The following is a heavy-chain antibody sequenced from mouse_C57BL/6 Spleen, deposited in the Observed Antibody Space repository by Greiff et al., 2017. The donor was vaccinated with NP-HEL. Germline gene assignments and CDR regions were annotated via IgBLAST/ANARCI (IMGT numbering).Heavy chain of an antibody. V-gene: IGHV2-2*01. Sequence: QVQLKQSGPGLVQPSQSLSITCTVSGFSLTSYGVHWVRQSPGKGLEWLGVLWSGGSTDYNAAFISRLSISKDNSKSQVFFKMNSLQADDTAIYYCARTDGYSYYYAMDYWGQGTSVTVSS. CDR2: LWSGGST. D-gene: IGHD2-3*01. CDR3: ARTDGYSYYYAMDY. J-gene: IGHJ4*01. CDR1: GFSLTSYG.